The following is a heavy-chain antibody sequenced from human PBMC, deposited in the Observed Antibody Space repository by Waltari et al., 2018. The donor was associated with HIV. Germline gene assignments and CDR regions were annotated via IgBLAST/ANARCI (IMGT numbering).Heavy chain of an antibody. CDR2: IIPNLGTA. CDR1: GGTFTNFA. V-gene: IGHV1-69*04. J-gene: IGHJ4*02. CDR3: ARDPSHLRFPDY. Sequence: QVQLIQSGAEVRKPGSSVKVSCKASGGTFTNFAISWVRQAPGQGLEWMGRIIPNLGTAKFTQRVKGRLTLTADKSTTTAYLELSSLRSEDTAVYYCARDPSHLRFPDYWGQ. D-gene: IGHD2-21*02.